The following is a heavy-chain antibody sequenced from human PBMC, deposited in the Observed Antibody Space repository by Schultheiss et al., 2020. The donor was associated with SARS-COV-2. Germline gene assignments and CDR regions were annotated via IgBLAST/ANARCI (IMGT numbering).Heavy chain of an antibody. Sequence: GGSLRLSCAASGFTFSSYSMNWVRQAPGKGLEWVSAISGSGGTIYYADSVKGRFTISRDNSRNTMYMQMKSVRAEDTAVYYCARDLVYSRSAPDYWGQGTLVTVSS. CDR1: GFTFSSYS. D-gene: IGHD2-8*01. CDR3: ARDLVYSRSAPDY. J-gene: IGHJ4*02. CDR2: ISGSGGTI. V-gene: IGHV3-48*01.